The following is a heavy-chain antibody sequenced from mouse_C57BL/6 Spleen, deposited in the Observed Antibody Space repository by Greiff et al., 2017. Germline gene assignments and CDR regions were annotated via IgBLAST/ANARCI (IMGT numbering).Heavy chain of an antibody. J-gene: IGHJ3*01. Sequence: QVQLQQPGTELVKPGASVKLSCKASGYTFTSYWMHWVKQRPGQGLEWIGNINPSNSGTNYNEKFKSKATLTVDKSSSTAYMQLSSLTSEDSAVYYCARGVTTRAWFAYWGQGTLVTVSA. CDR2: INPSNSGT. CDR1: GYTFTSYW. V-gene: IGHV1-53*01. D-gene: IGHD2-1*01. CDR3: ARGVTTRAWFAY.